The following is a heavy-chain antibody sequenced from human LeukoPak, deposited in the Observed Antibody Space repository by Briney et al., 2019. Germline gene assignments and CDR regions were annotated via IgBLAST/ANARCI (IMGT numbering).Heavy chain of an antibody. D-gene: IGHD1-7*01. J-gene: IGHJ4*02. CDR1: GFSFSSYW. CDR3: ARDLGSGTPLDC. CDR2: IRSDGTST. Sequence: QAGGSLRLSCEASGFSFSSYWMHWVRQAPGEGPVWVSLIRSDGTSTSYADSVKGRFTISRDNAKNTVYLQMNSLRAEDTAVYYCARDLGSGTPLDCRGLGTLVTVSS. V-gene: IGHV3-74*01.